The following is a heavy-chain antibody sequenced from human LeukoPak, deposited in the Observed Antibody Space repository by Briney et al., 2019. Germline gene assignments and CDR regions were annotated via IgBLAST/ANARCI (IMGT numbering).Heavy chain of an antibody. V-gene: IGHV4-31*03. J-gene: IGHJ4*02. Sequence: SETLSLTCTVSAGSISSGRYYWRWIRQHPGKGVECIEYIYYSCSAYYNPSLKSRVTISVDTSKNQFSLKLSSVTAADTAVYYCARDLEHYFDYWGQGTLVTVSS. CDR1: AGSISSGRYY. CDR3: ARDLEHYFDY. CDR2: IYYSCSA.